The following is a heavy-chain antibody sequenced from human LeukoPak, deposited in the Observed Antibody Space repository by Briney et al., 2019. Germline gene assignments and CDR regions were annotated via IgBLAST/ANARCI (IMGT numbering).Heavy chain of an antibody. D-gene: IGHD2-2*01. CDR3: ARMKLGYCSSTSCKQFDY. Sequence: PSQTLSLTCTVSGGSISSGGYYWSWIRQHPGKGLEWIGYIYYSGSTYYNPSLKSRVTISVDTSKNQLSLKLSSVTAADTAVYYCARMKLGYCSSTSCKQFDYWGQGTLVTVSS. CDR2: IYYSGST. J-gene: IGHJ4*02. CDR1: GGSISSGGYY. V-gene: IGHV4-31*03.